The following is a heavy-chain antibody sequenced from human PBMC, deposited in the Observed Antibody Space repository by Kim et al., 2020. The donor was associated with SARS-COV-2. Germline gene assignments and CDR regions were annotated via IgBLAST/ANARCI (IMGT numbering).Heavy chain of an antibody. CDR2: ISSSSYT. CDR3: ARDLSYYDSSGYYSALFFY. D-gene: IGHD3-22*01. CDR1: GFTFSDYY. J-gene: IGHJ4*02. V-gene: IGHV3-11*05. Sequence: GGSLRLSCAASGFTFSDYYMNWIRQAPGKGLEWVSYISSSSYTNYADSVKGRFTISRDNAKNSLYLQMNSLRAEDTAVYYCARDLSYYDSSGYYSALFFYWGQGTLVTVSS.